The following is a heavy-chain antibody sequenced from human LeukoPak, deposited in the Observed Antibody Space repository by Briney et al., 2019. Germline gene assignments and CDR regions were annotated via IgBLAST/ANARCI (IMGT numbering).Heavy chain of an antibody. CDR1: GGSISSYY. J-gene: IGHJ4*02. Sequence: SETLSLTCTVSGGSISSYYWSWIRQPAGKGLEWIGRIYTSGSTNYNPSLKSRVTISVDTSKNQFSLKLSSVTAADTAVYYCARVRYYDSSGYYYYFDYWGQGTLVTVSS. V-gene: IGHV4-4*07. D-gene: IGHD3-22*01. CDR3: ARVRYYDSSGYYYYFDY. CDR2: IYTSGST.